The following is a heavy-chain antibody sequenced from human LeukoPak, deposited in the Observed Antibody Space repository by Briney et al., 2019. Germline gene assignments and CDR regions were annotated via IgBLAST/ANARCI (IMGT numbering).Heavy chain of an antibody. D-gene: IGHD6-19*01. J-gene: IGHJ4*02. V-gene: IGHV4-34*01. Sequence: SETLSLTCAVNGGSFSGFYWTWIRQSPGGGLEWIWEIIHTGKTNYNPSLSGRVTISLDTSKHQFSLKLSSVTAADTAVYYCARGLSSGWVDYWGQGTLVTVSS. CDR2: IIHTGKT. CDR1: GGSFSGFY. CDR3: ARGLSSGWVDY.